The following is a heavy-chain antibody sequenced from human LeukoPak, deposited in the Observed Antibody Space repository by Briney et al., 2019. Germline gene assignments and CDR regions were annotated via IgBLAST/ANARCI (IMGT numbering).Heavy chain of an antibody. D-gene: IGHD5-12*01. Sequence: SETLSLTCTVSGGSISSSSYYGGWLRQPPGKGLEWIGSIYYSGSTYYNPSLKSRVTISVDTSKNQFSLKLSSVTATDTAVYYCARTRWFATVTDSIDIGGQGTMVTVSS. CDR3: ARTRWFATVTDSIDI. CDR1: GGSISSSSYY. CDR2: IYYSGST. V-gene: IGHV4-39*01. J-gene: IGHJ3*02.